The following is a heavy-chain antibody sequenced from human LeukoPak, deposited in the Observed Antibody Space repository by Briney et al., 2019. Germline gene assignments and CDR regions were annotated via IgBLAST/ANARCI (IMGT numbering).Heavy chain of an antibody. CDR3: ASLDYGSGSYATPGWFDP. CDR2: IYYSGST. Sequence: PSETLSLTCTVSGGSISSYYWSWIRQPPGKGLEWIGYIYYSGSTYYNPSLKSRVTISVDTSKNQFSLKLSSVTAADTAVYYCASLDYGSGSYATPGWFDPWGQGTLVTVSS. CDR1: GGSISSYY. D-gene: IGHD3-10*01. J-gene: IGHJ5*02. V-gene: IGHV4-59*08.